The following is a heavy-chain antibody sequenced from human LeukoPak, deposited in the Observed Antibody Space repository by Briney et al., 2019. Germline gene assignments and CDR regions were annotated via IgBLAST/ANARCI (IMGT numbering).Heavy chain of an antibody. V-gene: IGHV3-23*01. J-gene: IGHJ4*02. D-gene: IGHD4-17*01. CDR3: ANEIRPNDY. Sequence: GGSLRLSCAASGFTFSSYSMNWVRQAPGKGLEWFSAISISGSKTYYADSVKGRFTISRDNSKNTLYLQMNSLRAEDTAVYYCANEIRPNDYWGQGTQVTVSS. CDR2: ISISGSKT. CDR1: GFTFSSYS.